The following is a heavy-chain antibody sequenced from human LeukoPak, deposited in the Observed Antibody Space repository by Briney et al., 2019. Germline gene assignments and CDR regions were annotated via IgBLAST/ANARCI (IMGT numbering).Heavy chain of an antibody. Sequence: SETLSLTCAVYGGSFSGYYWSWIRQPPGKGLECIGEINHSGSTNYNPSLKSRVTISVDTSKNQFSLKLSSVTAADTAVYYCARVRGVIISIFDYWGQGTLVTVSS. J-gene: IGHJ4*02. CDR1: GGSFSGYY. V-gene: IGHV4-34*01. D-gene: IGHD3-10*01. CDR2: INHSGST. CDR3: ARVRGVIISIFDY.